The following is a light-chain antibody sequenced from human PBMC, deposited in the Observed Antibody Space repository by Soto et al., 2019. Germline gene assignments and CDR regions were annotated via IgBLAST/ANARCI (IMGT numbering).Light chain of an antibody. J-gene: IGKJ5*01. CDR3: QQRSNWPIT. Sequence: EVVLTQSPATLSLSPGDSATLSFRASRSISSYLAWYQQKPGQAPSLLIYDESNRPTDIPARLSGSGSGTDLNLTISRLEPEDFAVYYCQQRSNWPITFGQGTRLEIK. V-gene: IGKV3-11*01. CDR1: RSISSY. CDR2: DES.